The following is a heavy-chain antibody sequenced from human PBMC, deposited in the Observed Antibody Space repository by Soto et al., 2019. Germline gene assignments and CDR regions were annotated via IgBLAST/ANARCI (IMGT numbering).Heavy chain of an antibody. CDR2: IYYSGST. Sequence: PSETLSLTCTVSGGSISSYYWSWIRQPPGKGLEWIGYIYYSGSTNYNPSLKSRVTISVDTSKNQFSLKLSSVTAADTAVYYCARAGDDFWSGYPHLDYWGQVTLVTVSS. V-gene: IGHV4-59*01. CDR1: GGSISSYY. D-gene: IGHD3-3*01. J-gene: IGHJ4*02. CDR3: ARAGDDFWSGYPHLDY.